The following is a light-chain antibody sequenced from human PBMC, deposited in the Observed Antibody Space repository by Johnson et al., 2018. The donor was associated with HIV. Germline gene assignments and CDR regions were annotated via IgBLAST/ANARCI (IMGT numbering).Light chain of an antibody. Sequence: HSVLTQPPSVSAAPGQKVTISCSGSSSNIGNNYVSWYQQLPGAAPKLLIYRDDQRPSGVPDRFSGSKSGTSASLAIRGLQAEDEADYYCATWDDSLNGQVFGTGTDVAVL. CDR3: ATWDDSLNGQV. CDR2: RDD. CDR1: SSNIGNNY. J-gene: IGLJ1*01. V-gene: IGLV1-47*01.